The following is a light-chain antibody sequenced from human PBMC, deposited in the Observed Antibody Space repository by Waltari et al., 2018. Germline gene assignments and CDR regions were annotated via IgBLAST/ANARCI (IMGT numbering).Light chain of an antibody. CDR2: RNN. J-gene: IGLJ3*02. CDR3: AVWDDSLSGWV. CDR1: TSTIGSNY. Sequence: QSVLTQPPSASGTPGQRVTIFCSGSTSTIGSNYVYWYPHLPGTAPKVLIYRNNQRPSGVPDRFSGSKSDTSASLAISGLRSEDDAHYYCAVWDDSLSGWVFGGGTKVTVL. V-gene: IGLV1-47*01.